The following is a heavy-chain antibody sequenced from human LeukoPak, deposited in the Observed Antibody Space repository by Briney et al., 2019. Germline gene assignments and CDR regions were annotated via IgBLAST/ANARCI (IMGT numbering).Heavy chain of an antibody. J-gene: IGHJ4*02. V-gene: IGHV3-33*01. CDR3: ARDLSSSWSPGV. D-gene: IGHD6-13*01. Sequence: GGSLRLSCITSGFTFSNYGFHWVRQAPGKGLEWTAAIWYDGSNQYYPDSVKGRFTISRDNSKNTVYLQMNSLRIEDTAMYYCARDLSSSWSPGVWGQGTLVNVSS. CDR1: GFTFSNYG. CDR2: IWYDGSNQ.